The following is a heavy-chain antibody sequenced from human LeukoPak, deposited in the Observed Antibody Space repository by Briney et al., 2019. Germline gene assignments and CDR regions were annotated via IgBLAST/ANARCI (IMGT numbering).Heavy chain of an antibody. D-gene: IGHD3-3*01. CDR1: GGTFSSYA. CDR2: IIPIFGTA. CDR3: ARDSDFWSGYYTDPTYLFDY. J-gene: IGHJ4*02. V-gene: IGHV1-69*13. Sequence: ASVKVSCKASGGTFSSYAISWVRQAPGQGLEWMGGIIPIFGTANYAQKFQGRVTITADESTSTVYMELSSLRSEDTAVYYCARDSDFWSGYYTDPTYLFDYWGQGTLVTVSS.